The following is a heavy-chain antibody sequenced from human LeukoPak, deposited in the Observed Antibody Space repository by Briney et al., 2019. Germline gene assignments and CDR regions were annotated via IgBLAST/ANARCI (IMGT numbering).Heavy chain of an antibody. J-gene: IGHJ6*03. V-gene: IGHV3-30*02. Sequence: PGGSLRLSCAASGFTFSSYGMHWVRQAPGKGLEWVAFIRYDGSNKYYADSVKGRFTISRDNSKNTLYLQMNSLRAEDTAVYYCAKGPYCSSTSCYTAAYYYYYMDVWGKGTTVTVSS. CDR3: AKGPYCSSTSCYTAAYYYYYMDV. CDR2: IRYDGSNK. D-gene: IGHD2-2*02. CDR1: GFTFSSYG.